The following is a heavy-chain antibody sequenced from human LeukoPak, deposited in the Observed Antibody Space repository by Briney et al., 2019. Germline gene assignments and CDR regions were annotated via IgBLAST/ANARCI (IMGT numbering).Heavy chain of an antibody. CDR1: GGSIDTYY. CDR3: ARHHSRSWSDWYFDL. J-gene: IGHJ2*01. V-gene: IGHV4-59*08. D-gene: IGHD6-13*01. CDR2: IYSSGST. Sequence: SGTLSLNCTVSGGSIDTYYWSWLRQPSGQGLEWIGYIYSSGSTNYNPSLKSRVALSVDTSMTQFSLRLNSVTAADTAIYYCARHHSRSWSDWYFDLWGRGTLVTVSS.